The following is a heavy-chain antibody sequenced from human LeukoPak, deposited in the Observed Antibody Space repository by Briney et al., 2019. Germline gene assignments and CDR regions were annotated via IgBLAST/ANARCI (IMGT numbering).Heavy chain of an antibody. CDR1: GFTFSSYA. Sequence: GGSLRLSCAASGFTFSSYAMSWARQAPGKGLEWVSAISGSGGSTYYADSVKGRFTISRDNSKNTLYLQMNSLRAEDTAVYHCAAPRLYYDFWSGYYWGQGTLVTVSS. J-gene: IGHJ4*02. D-gene: IGHD3-3*01. V-gene: IGHV3-23*01. CDR3: AAPRLYYDFWSGYY. CDR2: ISGSGGST.